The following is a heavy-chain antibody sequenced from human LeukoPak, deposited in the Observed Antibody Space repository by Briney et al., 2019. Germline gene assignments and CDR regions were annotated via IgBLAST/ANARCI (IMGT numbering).Heavy chain of an antibody. CDR1: GFTFSSYE. V-gene: IGHV3-48*03. Sequence: PGGSLRLSCAASGFTFSSYEMNWVRQTPGKGLEWLSYISSSGGTIYYADSVKGRFTISRDNAKNTLYLQMNSLRAEDTAVYYCASMRWLQSSVDYWGQGTLVTVSS. CDR2: ISSSGGTI. CDR3: ASMRWLQSSVDY. J-gene: IGHJ4*02. D-gene: IGHD5-24*01.